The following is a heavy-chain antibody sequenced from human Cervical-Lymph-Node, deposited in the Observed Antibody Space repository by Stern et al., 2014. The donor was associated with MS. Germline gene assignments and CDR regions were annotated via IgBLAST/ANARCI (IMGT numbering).Heavy chain of an antibody. V-gene: IGHV2-5*02. D-gene: IGHD3-22*01. CDR3: AHSPRAMIVVG. CDR2: IYWDDDK. CDR1: GFSLSTSGVG. Sequence: QVTLKESGPTLVKPTQTLTLTCTFSGFSLSTSGVGVGWIRQPPGKALEWLALIYWDDDKRYSPSLKSRLTITKDTSKNQEVLTMTNMDPVDTATYYCAHSPRAMIVVGWGQGTLVTVSS. J-gene: IGHJ4*02.